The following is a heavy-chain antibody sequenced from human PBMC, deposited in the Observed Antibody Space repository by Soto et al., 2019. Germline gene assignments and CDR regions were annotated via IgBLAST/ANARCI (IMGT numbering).Heavy chain of an antibody. Sequence: QVQLVESGGGVVQPGRSLRLSCAASGFTFSSYGMHWVRQAPGKGLEWVAVISYDGSNKYYADSVKGRFTISRDNSKNTLYRQMNSLRAEDTAVYYCAKAGRGTYCSSTSCYSRDDYGDYFVDYWGQGTLVTVSS. CDR2: ISYDGSNK. V-gene: IGHV3-30*18. CDR1: GFTFSSYG. D-gene: IGHD2-2*02. J-gene: IGHJ4*02. CDR3: AKAGRGTYCSSTSCYSRDDYGDYFVDY.